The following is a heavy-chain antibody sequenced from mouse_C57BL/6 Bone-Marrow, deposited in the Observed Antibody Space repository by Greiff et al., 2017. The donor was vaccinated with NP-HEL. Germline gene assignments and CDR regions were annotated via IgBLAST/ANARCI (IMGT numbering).Heavy chain of an antibody. V-gene: IGHV1-62-2*01. Sequence: VKVVESGAELVKPGASVKLSCKASGYTFTEYTIHWVKQRSGQGLEWIGWFYPGSGSIKYNEKFKDKATLTADKSSSTVYMELSRLTSEDSAVYFCARHEGGQLRSLAWFAYWGQGTLVTVSA. CDR1: GYTFTEYT. D-gene: IGHD3-2*02. CDR2: FYPGSGSI. J-gene: IGHJ3*01. CDR3: ARHEGGQLRSLAWFAY.